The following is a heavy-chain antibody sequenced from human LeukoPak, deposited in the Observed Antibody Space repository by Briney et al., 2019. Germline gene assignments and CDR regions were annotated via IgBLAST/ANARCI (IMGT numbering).Heavy chain of an antibody. CDR2: TYYRSKWYN. J-gene: IGHJ4*02. V-gene: IGHV6-1*01. CDR1: GDSVSSNSAA. CDR3: TRGGGALDY. D-gene: IGHD1-26*01. Sequence: SQTLSLTCAISGDSVSSNSAAWNWIRQSPSRGLEWLGRTYYRSKWYNESAASVKSRITINPDTSKNHFSLHLNSLTPEDTAVYYCTRGGGALDYWGQGTLVTVSS.